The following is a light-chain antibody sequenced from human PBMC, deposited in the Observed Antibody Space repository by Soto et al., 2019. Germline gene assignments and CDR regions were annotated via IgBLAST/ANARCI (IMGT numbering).Light chain of an antibody. V-gene: IGLV2-11*01. CDR3: SSYAGSYTLGA. Sequence: QSALTQPRLVSGSPGQSVAISCTGTSSDVGGYKYVSWYQQHPGKAPKLIIYDVSERPSGVPDRFSGSKSGNTASLTVSRLQAEDEADYYCSSYAGSYTLGAFGGGTKLTVL. CDR2: DVS. CDR1: SSDVGGYKY. J-gene: IGLJ2*01.